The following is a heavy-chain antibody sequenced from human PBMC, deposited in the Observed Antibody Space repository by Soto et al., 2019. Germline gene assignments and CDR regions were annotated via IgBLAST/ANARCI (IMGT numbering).Heavy chain of an antibody. Sequence: QVQLVQSGAEEKKPGASVKVSCKASGYTFTSYAMHWVRQAPGQRLEWMGWINAGNGNTKYSQKFQGRVTITSDTSASTAYMELLSMRSEDTAVYYCARSIVVVTALDYWGQGTLVTVSS. D-gene: IGHD2-21*02. CDR1: GYTFTSYA. CDR3: ARSIVVVTALDY. CDR2: INAGNGNT. V-gene: IGHV1-3*05. J-gene: IGHJ4*02.